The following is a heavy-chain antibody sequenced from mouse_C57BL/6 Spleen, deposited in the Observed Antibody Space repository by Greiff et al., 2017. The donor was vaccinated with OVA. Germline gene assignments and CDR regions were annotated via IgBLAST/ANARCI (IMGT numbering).Heavy chain of an antibody. D-gene: IGHD2-4*01. CDR1: GFTFSDYY. CDR3: ARQISDSYAMDY. Sequence: VKLVESGGGLVQPGGSLKLSCAASGFTFSDYYMYWVRQTPEKRLEWVAYISNGGGSTYYPDTVKGRFTISRDNAKNTLYLQMSRLKSEDTAMYYCARQISDSYAMDYWGQGTSVTVSS. V-gene: IGHV5-12*01. CDR2: ISNGGGST. J-gene: IGHJ4*01.